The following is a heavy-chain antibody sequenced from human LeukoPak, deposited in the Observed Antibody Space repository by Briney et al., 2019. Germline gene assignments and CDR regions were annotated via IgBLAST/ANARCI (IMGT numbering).Heavy chain of an antibody. CDR2: IYSGGST. J-gene: IGHJ4*02. CDR1: GFTVSSNY. Sequence: GGSLRLSCAASGFTVSSNYMSWVRQAPGKGLEWVSVIYSGGSTYYADSVKGRFTISRDNSKNTLYLQMNSLRAEDTAVYYCARDHSYYYGSGSYADYWGQGTLVTVSS. CDR3: ARDHSYYYGSGSYADY. D-gene: IGHD3-10*01. V-gene: IGHV3-66*01.